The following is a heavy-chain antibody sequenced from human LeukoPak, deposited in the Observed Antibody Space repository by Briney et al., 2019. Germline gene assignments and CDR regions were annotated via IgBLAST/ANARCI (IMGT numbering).Heavy chain of an antibody. CDR2: FYYSGST. D-gene: IGHD3-22*01. J-gene: IGHJ3*02. CDR1: GGSISSSSYY. Sequence: PSETLSLTCTVSGGSISSSSYYWGWIRQPPGKGLEWIGSFYYSGSTYYNPSLKSRVTISVDTSKNQFSLKLSSVTAADTAVYYCARGSITTIVVENALDIWGQGTMVTVSS. CDR3: ARGSITTIVVENALDI. V-gene: IGHV4-39*07.